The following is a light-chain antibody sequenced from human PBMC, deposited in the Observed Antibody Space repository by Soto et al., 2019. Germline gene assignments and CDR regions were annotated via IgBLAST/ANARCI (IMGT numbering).Light chain of an antibody. Sequence: DIQLTQSPSFLSASVGDRVTITFRASQGISSDLAWYQQNPGKAPKLLIYAASTLQNGVPSTFSGSGSGTEFTLTISSLQPEDFGTYYCQQFKSYPITFGQGTRLEI. V-gene: IGKV1-9*01. CDR2: AAS. CDR3: QQFKSYPIT. CDR1: QGISSD. J-gene: IGKJ5*01.